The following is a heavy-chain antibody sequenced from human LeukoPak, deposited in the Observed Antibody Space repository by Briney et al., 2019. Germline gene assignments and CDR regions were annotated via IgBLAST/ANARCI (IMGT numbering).Heavy chain of an antibody. CDR2: IYSDGNT. V-gene: IGHV3-53*01. CDR1: GFTVSNNG. J-gene: IGHJ1*01. Sequence: GGSLRLSCAASGFTVSNNGLSWVRQAPGMGLEWVSTIYSDGNTYYSDSVKGRFTISRDGSKNTLYLQLNSLRTEDTAIYYCVREREGSNSEHWGQGTLVTVSS. D-gene: IGHD1-26*01. CDR3: VREREGSNSEH.